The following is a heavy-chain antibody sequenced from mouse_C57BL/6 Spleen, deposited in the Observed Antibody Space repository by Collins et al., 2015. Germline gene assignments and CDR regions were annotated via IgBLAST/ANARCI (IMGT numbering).Heavy chain of an antibody. J-gene: IGHJ2*01. D-gene: IGHD1-1*01. Sequence: QVQLKQSGPGLVQPSQSLSITCTVSGFSLTSYGVHWVRQSPGKGLEWLGVIWSGGSTDYNAAFTSRLSISKDNSKSQVFFKMNSLQANDTAIYYCARNRAIYYYGSSYYFDYWGQGTTLTVSS. CDR2: IWSGGST. V-gene: IGHV2-2*02. CDR1: GFSLTSYG. CDR3: ARNRAIYYYGSSYYFDY.